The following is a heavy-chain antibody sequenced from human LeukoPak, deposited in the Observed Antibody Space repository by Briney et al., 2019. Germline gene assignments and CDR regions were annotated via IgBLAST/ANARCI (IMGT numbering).Heavy chain of an antibody. CDR2: IGANNGNT. CDR1: GYTFTYFG. J-gene: IGHJ4*02. CDR3: ARDFSSGWYGGGY. D-gene: IGHD6-19*01. Sequence: GASVKVSCKTSGYTFTYFGISWVRQAPGQGLEWMGWIGANNGNTNYAQKMQGRVTMTTDTSTRTAYMELRSLTSDDTAVYYCARDFSSGWYGGGYWGQGTLVTVSS. V-gene: IGHV1-18*01.